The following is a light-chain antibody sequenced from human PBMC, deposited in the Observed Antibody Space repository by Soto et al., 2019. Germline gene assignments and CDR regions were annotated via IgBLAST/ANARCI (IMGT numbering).Light chain of an antibody. V-gene: IGLV2-23*01. CDR1: SSDVGGYNY. CDR2: EGS. CDR3: CSYAGSSTLGV. J-gene: IGLJ2*01. Sequence: QSSLTQPASVSGSPGQSITISCTGTSSDVGGYNYVSWYQHHPGKAPKLMIYEGSKRPSGVSNRFSGSKSGNTASLTISGLQAEDEADYYCCSYAGSSTLGVFGGGTKLTVL.